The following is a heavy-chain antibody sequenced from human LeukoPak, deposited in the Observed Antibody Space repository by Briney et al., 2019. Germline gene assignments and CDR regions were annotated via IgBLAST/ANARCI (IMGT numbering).Heavy chain of an antibody. CDR3: ASNPQSRPPNYGSSGYYLL. D-gene: IGHD3-22*01. V-gene: IGHV3-48*03. CDR2: ITSSGSTI. CDR1: GFTFSSYE. J-gene: IGHJ4*02. Sequence: GGSLRLSCAASGFTFSSYEMNWVRQAPGKGLEWISYITSSGSTIYDADSVKGRFTISRDNAKNSLYLQLHSLRAEDTAVYYCASNPQSRPPNYGSSGYYLLWGQGTLVTVSS.